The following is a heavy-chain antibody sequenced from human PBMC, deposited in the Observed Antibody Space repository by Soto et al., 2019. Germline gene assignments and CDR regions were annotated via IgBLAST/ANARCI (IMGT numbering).Heavy chain of an antibody. D-gene: IGHD6-6*01. CDR1: GFTFSGSA. J-gene: IGHJ6*03. CDR3: TRTYSSSTDRLYYYYYMDV. V-gene: IGHV3-73*01. CDR2: IRSKANSYAT. Sequence: GSLRLSCAASGFTFSGSAMHWVRQASGKGLEWVGRIRSKANSYATAYAASVKGRFTISRDDSKNTAYLQMNSLKTEDTAVYYCTRTYSSSTDRLYYYYYMDVWGKGTTVTVSS.